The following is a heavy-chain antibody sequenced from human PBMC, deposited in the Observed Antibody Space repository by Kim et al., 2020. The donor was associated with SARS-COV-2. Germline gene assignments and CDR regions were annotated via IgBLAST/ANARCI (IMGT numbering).Heavy chain of an antibody. CDR3: ARASYSGRYFDL. CDR1: GGSISSGDYY. D-gene: IGHD1-26*01. Sequence: SETLSLTCTVSGGSISSGDYYWSWIRQPPGKGLEWIGYIYYSGSTYYNPSLKSRVTISVDTSKNQFSLKLSSVTAADTAVYYCARASYSGRYFDLWGRGTLVTVSS. J-gene: IGHJ2*01. V-gene: IGHV4-30-4*01. CDR2: IYYSGST.